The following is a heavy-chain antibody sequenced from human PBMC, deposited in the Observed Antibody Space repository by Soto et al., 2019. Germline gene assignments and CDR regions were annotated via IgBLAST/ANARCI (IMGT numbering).Heavy chain of an antibody. CDR3: AREYSGRDGYNYLDYYYGMDV. Sequence: GGSLRLSCAASGFTVSSNYMSWVRQAPGKGLEWVSVIYSGGSTYYADSVKGRFTISSDNSKNTLYLQMNSLRAEDTAVYYCAREYSGRDGYNYLDYYYGMDVWGQGTTVTVSS. CDR1: GFTVSSNY. J-gene: IGHJ6*02. V-gene: IGHV3-53*01. D-gene: IGHD5-12*01. CDR2: IYSGGST.